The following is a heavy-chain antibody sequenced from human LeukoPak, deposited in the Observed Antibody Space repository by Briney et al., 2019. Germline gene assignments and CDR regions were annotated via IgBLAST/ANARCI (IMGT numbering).Heavy chain of an antibody. CDR1: GGSITSSIDY. V-gene: IGHV4-39*07. Sequence: PSETLSLTCTVSGGSITSSIDYWGWVRQPPGKGLEWIATIYYSTSTQYNPSLKSRVTMSVDTSKNQFSLNLSSVTAADTAVYYCARESSGSYYNPQGYMDVWGKGTTVTVSS. D-gene: IGHD3-10*01. CDR3: ARESSGSYYNPQGYMDV. CDR2: IYYSTST. J-gene: IGHJ6*03.